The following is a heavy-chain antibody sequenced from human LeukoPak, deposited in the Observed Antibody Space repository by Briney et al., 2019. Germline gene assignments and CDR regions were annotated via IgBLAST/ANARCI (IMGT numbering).Heavy chain of an antibody. CDR3: AREYGDYSSYFDL. CDR2: ITWNGAST. D-gene: IGHD4-17*01. CDR1: GFTFDDYG. Sequence: GGSLRLSCAASGFTFDDYGMSWVRQAPGKGLEWATGITWNGASTGFADSVKGRFTISRDNAKNSLYLGMSSLRAEDTALYYCAREYGDYSSYFDLWGRGTLVTVSS. V-gene: IGHV3-20*04. J-gene: IGHJ2*01.